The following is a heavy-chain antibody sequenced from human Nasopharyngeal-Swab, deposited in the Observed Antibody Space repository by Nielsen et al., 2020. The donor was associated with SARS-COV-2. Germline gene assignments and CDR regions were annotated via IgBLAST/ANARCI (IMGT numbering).Heavy chain of an antibody. CDR2: ISSDGSNK. Sequence: QVPRDGTGGVAVISSDGSNKYYADSVKGRFTISRDNSKNTLYLQMNSLRAEDTTVYYCARAEGYSYGPLIYYYYMDVWGKGTTVTVSS. CDR3: ARAEGYSYGPLIYYYYMDV. J-gene: IGHJ6*03. D-gene: IGHD5-18*01. V-gene: IGHV3-30-3*01.